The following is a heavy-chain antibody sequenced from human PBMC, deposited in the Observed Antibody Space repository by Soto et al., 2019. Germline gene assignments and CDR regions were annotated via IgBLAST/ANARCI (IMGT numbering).Heavy chain of an antibody. Sequence: SETLSLTCTVSGDSISSADYYWSWIRQTPGKGREWIGHIFYSGTTYYNPSLKRRLTISVDTSKTHFSLRLTSVTAADTAVYYCARDLWVEPELYYYGMDFWGQGTTVTVSS. V-gene: IGHV4-30-4*08. D-gene: IGHD1-1*01. CDR1: GDSISSADYY. CDR3: ARDLWVEPELYYYGMDF. CDR2: IFYSGTT. J-gene: IGHJ6*02.